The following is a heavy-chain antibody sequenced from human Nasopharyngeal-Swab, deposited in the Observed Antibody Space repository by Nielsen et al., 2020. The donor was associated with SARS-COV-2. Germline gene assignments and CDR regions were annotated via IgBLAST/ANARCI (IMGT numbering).Heavy chain of an antibody. CDR3: ARSDTAMGFGH. J-gene: IGHJ5*02. Sequence: VRQMPGKGLEWMGRIDPSDSYTNYSPSFQGHVTISADKAISTAYLQWSSLKTSDTAMYYCARSDTAMGFGHWGQGTLVTVSS. V-gene: IGHV5-10-1*01. D-gene: IGHD5-18*01. CDR2: IDPSDSYT.